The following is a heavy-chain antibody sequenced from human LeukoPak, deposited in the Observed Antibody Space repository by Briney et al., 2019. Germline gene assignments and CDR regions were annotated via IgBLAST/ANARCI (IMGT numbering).Heavy chain of an antibody. CDR3: ARNYGDLDY. J-gene: IGHJ4*02. CDR1: GGSISGYY. D-gene: IGHD4-17*01. V-gene: IGHV4-59*01. Sequence: NPSETLSLTCTVSGGSISGYYWSWIRQPPGKGLEWIGYIYYSGSTNYNPSLRSRVTISIDTSKNQFSLKLRSVTAADTAVYYCARNYGDLDYWGQGILVIVSS. CDR2: IYYSGST.